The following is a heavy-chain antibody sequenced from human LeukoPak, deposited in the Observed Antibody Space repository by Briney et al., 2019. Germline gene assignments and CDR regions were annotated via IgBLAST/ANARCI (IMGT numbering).Heavy chain of an antibody. Sequence: RAGGSLRPSCAASGFTFSSYAMIWVRQAPGKGLEWISVVSDSGASTYYADSVKGRFTIYRDNSKNTLYLQMNSLRAEDTAVYYCAKDPYDYYDSSGYYYEPYFDYWGQGTLVTVSS. D-gene: IGHD3-22*01. J-gene: IGHJ4*02. CDR3: AKDPYDYYDSSGYYYEPYFDY. CDR1: GFTFSSYA. CDR2: VSDSGAST. V-gene: IGHV3-23*01.